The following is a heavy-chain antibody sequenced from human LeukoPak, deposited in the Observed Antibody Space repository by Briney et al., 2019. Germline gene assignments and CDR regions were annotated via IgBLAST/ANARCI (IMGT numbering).Heavy chain of an antibody. CDR1: GGSFSGYY. D-gene: IGHD3-22*01. CDR2: INHSGST. J-gene: IGHJ5*02. Sequence: PSETLSLTCAVYGGSFSGYYWSWIRQPPGKGLEWIGEINHSGSTNYNPSLKSRVTISVDTSKNQISLKLRSVTAADTAVYYCARFVTYYYDSSGNFRGVLFFDPWGQGTLVTVSS. CDR3: ARFVTYYYDSSGNFRGVLFFDP. V-gene: IGHV4-34*01.